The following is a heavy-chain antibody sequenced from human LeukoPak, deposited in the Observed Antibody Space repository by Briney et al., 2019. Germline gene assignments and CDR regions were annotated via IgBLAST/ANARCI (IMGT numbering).Heavy chain of an antibody. J-gene: IGHJ5*02. V-gene: IGHV3-74*01. CDR3: ARVRQDGSGSYYRGPFWPPWFDP. CDR1: GFTFSSYW. Sequence: GGSLRLSCAASGFTFSSYWMHWVRQAPGKGLVWVSRINSDGNSTSYADSVKGRFTISRDNTKNTLYLQMNSLRAEDTAVYYCARVRQDGSGSYYRGPFWPPWFDPWGQGTLVTVSS. CDR2: INSDGNST. D-gene: IGHD3-10*01.